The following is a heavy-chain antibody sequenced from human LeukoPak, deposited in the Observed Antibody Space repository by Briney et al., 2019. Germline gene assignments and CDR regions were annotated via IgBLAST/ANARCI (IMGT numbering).Heavy chain of an antibody. CDR3: ARSTGSTMVIGH. CDR1: GGSISPYY. CDR2: IYYSGNT. Sequence: SETLSLTCTVSGGSISPYYWNWIRQPPGTGLEWLGYIYYSGNTEYKPSLKSRVAMSVDTSKNQFFLRLISVTAADTAVYYCARSTGSTMVIGHWGQGTLVTVPS. D-gene: IGHD3-10*01. J-gene: IGHJ4*02. V-gene: IGHV4-59*01.